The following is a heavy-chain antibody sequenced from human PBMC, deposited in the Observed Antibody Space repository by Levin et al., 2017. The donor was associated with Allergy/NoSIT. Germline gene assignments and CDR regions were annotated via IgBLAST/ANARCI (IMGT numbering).Heavy chain of an antibody. Sequence: EASVKVSCKSSGYTFTDFNIHWVRQAPGQGLEWMGWISPDTGGTNYAQKFQGRVTMTRDASISTAYMELSSLRSDDTAVYYCAKGGDFWGGYGRFDPWGQGTLVNVSS. CDR1: GYTFTDFN. D-gene: IGHD3-3*01. J-gene: IGHJ5*02. CDR2: ISPDTGGT. CDR3: AKGGDFWGGYGRFDP. V-gene: IGHV1-2*02.